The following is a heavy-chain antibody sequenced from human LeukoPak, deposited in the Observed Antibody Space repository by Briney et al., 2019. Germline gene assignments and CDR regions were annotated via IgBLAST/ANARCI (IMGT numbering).Heavy chain of an antibody. V-gene: IGHV3-21*01. J-gene: IGHJ4*02. CDR3: ARTGGYQLLSTVDY. D-gene: IGHD2-2*01. CDR1: GLTFSSYS. Sequence: PGRSLRLSCAASGLTFSSYSMNCVRQAPRKGLEWVSSISSIRSYIYHADSVTDRFTISRDNAKNSLYLQMNSLRAEDTAVYYCARTGGYQLLSTVDYWGQGTLVTVSS. CDR2: ISSIRSYI.